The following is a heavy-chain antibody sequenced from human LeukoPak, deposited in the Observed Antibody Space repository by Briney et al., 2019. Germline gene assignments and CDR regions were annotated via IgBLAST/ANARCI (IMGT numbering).Heavy chain of an antibody. D-gene: IGHD3-9*01. V-gene: IGHV3-13*01. Sequence: GGSLRLSCAASGFTFSSYDMHWVRQATGKGLEWVSAIGTAGDTYYPGSVKGRFTISRENAKNSLYLQMNSLRAGDTAVYYCARGKTLRYFDWLSNYYYYGRDVWGQGTTVTVSS. CDR1: GFTFSSYD. J-gene: IGHJ6*02. CDR2: IGTAGDT. CDR3: ARGKTLRYFDWLSNYYYYGRDV.